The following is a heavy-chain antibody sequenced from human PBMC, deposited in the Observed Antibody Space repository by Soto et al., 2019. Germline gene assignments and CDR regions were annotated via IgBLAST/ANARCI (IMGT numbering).Heavy chain of an antibody. CDR3: AREARDFWSGYQAGPFDY. V-gene: IGHV1-69*06. Sequence: SVKVSCKASGGTFSSYAISWVRQAPGQGLEWMGGIIPIFGTANYAQKFQGRVTITADKSTSTAYMELSSLRSEDTAVYYCAREARDFWSGYQAGPFDYWGQGTLVTVSS. D-gene: IGHD3-3*01. J-gene: IGHJ4*02. CDR1: GGTFSSYA. CDR2: IIPIFGTA.